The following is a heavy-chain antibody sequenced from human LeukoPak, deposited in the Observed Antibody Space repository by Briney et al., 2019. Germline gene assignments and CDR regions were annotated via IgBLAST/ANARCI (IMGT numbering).Heavy chain of an antibody. D-gene: IGHD1-14*01. Sequence: GGSLRLSCAASGFTFSSYSMNWVRQAPGKGLEWVSYISSSSSTIYYADSVKGRFTISRDNAKYSLYLQVNSLRAEDTAVYYCARGYGHGDYWGQGTLVTVSS. J-gene: IGHJ4*02. CDR2: ISSSSSTI. CDR3: ARGYGHGDY. V-gene: IGHV3-48*01. CDR1: GFTFSSYS.